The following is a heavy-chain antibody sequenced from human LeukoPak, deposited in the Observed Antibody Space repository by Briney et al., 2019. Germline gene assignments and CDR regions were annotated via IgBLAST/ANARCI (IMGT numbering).Heavy chain of an antibody. Sequence: PGGSLRLSCAASGFTFQQYAIHWVRKVPGKGLEWVSGINWSSAKIGYADSVKGRFAISRDNAKNSVFLQMNSLRAEDTALYYCAKDKAPLYSGYDWDLDFWGQGTLVTVSS. V-gene: IGHV3-9*01. J-gene: IGHJ4*02. CDR3: AKDKAPLYSGYDWDLDF. D-gene: IGHD5-12*01. CDR2: INWSSAKI. CDR1: GFTFQQYA.